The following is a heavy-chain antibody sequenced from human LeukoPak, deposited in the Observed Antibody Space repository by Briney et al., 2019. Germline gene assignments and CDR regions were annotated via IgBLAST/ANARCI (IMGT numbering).Heavy chain of an antibody. J-gene: IGHJ4*02. Sequence: SETLSLTCTVSGGSISSYYWSWIRQPPGKGLEWIGYIYYSGGTNYNPSLKSRVTISVDTSKNQFSLKLSSVTAADTAVYYCARGTSGYSGYVFDYWGQGTLVTVSS. CDR1: GGSISSYY. CDR3: ARGTSGYSGYVFDY. CDR2: IYYSGGT. V-gene: IGHV4-59*01. D-gene: IGHD5-12*01.